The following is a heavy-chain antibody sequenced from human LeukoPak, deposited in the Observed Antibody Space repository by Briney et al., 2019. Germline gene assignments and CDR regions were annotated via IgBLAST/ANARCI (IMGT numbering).Heavy chain of an antibody. CDR3: AREAGLRYANWFDP. D-gene: IGHD3-9*01. CDR2: ISSSSSYI. J-gene: IGHJ5*02. CDR1: GFTFSSYS. V-gene: IGHV3-21*01. Sequence: SGGSLRLSCAASGFTFSSYSMNWVRQAPGKGLEWASSISSSSSYIYYADSVKGRFTISRDNAKNSLYLQMNSLRAEDTAVYYCAREAGLRYANWFDPWGQGALVTVSS.